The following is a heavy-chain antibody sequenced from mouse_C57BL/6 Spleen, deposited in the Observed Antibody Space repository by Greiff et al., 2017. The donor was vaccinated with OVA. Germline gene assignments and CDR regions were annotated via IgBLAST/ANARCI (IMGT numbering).Heavy chain of an antibody. CDR3: AREGSGYDVRAMDY. D-gene: IGHD2-2*01. V-gene: IGHV1-52*01. CDR1: GYTFTSYW. J-gene: IGHJ4*01. Sequence: QVHVKQPGAELVRPGSSVKLSCKASGYTFTSYWMHWVKQRPIQGLEWIGNIDPSDSETHYNQKFKDKATLTVDKSSSTAYMQLSSLTSEDSAVYYCAREGSGYDVRAMDYWGQGTSVTVSS. CDR2: IDPSDSET.